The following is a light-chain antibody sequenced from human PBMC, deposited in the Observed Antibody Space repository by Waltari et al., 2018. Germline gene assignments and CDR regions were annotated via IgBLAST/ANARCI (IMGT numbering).Light chain of an antibody. Sequence: EIVMTQSPAILSVSPGDRATLSCRANQSILTNLAWYQQKPAQAPRLLMYAASNRATGLPDRFGGSGSGTYFTFTISSLHPEDFALYYCQQYNNWPYTFGQGTKLEIK. CDR2: AAS. CDR1: QSILTN. CDR3: QQYNNWPYT. J-gene: IGKJ2*01. V-gene: IGKV3-15*01.